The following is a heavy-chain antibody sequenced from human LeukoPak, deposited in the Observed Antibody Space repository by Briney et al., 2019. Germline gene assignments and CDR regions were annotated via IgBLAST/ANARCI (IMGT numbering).Heavy chain of an antibody. Sequence: ASVKVSCKASGYTFTSYGISWVRQAPGQGFEWMGWISAYNGNTNYAQKLQGRVTMTTDTSTSTAYMELRSLRSDDTAVYYCAREGGSYYDFWSGRYNWFDPWGQGTLVTVSS. J-gene: IGHJ5*02. D-gene: IGHD3-3*01. CDR2: ISAYNGNT. CDR1: GYTFTSYG. CDR3: AREGGSYYDFWSGRYNWFDP. V-gene: IGHV1-18*01.